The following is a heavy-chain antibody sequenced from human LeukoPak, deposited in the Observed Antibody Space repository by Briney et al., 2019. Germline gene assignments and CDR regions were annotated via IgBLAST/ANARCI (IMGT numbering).Heavy chain of an antibody. CDR1: GGSISSYY. V-gene: IGHV4-4*07. CDR3: ARDLQLWFGWFDP. J-gene: IGHJ5*02. CDR2: IYTSGST. D-gene: IGHD5-18*01. Sequence: KPSKTLSLTGTVSGGSISSYYWSWIRQPAGKGLEWIGRIYTSGSTNYNPSLKSRVTMTVDTSKNQFSLKLSSVTAADTAVYYCARDLQLWFGWFDPWGQGTLVTVSS.